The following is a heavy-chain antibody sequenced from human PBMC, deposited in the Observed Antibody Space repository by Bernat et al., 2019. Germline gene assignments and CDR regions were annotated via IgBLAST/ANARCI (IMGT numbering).Heavy chain of an antibody. V-gene: IGHV4-39*01. CDR3: ASGTPKYYDFWSGYAVVYYFDY. CDR1: GGSISSSSYY. Sequence: QLQLQESGPGLVKPSETLSLTCTVSGGSISSSSYYWGWIRQPPGKGLEWIGSIYYSGSTYYNPSLKSRVTISVDTSKNQFSLKLSSVTAADTAVYYCASGTPKYYDFWSGYAVVYYFDYWGQGTLVTVSS. CDR2: IYYSGST. J-gene: IGHJ4*02. D-gene: IGHD3-3*01.